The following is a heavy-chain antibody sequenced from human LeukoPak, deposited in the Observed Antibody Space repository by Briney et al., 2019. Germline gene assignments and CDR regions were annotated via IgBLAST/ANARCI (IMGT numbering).Heavy chain of an antibody. CDR2: INTGNGNT. V-gene: IGHV1-3*04. CDR1: GYTFTSYA. Sequence: ASVKVSCKASGYTFTSYAMHWVRQAPGQRLEWMGWINTGNGNTKFSQKFQGRVTITRDTSARTAYMELSSLRSEDTAVYYCAKYSSSWHFDYWGQGTLVTVSS. D-gene: IGHD6-13*01. CDR3: AKYSSSWHFDY. J-gene: IGHJ4*02.